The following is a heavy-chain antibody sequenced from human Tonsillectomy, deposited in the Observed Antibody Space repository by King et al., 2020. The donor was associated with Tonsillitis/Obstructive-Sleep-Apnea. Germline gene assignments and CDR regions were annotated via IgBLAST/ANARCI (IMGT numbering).Heavy chain of an antibody. Sequence: QLVQSGGGLVKPGGSLRLSCAASGFTFSNAWVNWVRQAPGKGLEWVGRIKSKTDGGTRDYAAPVKGRFTISRDDSKNTLYLEMNSLKTEDTAVYYCTTDQGYRGWLGWFDPWGQGTLVTVSS. D-gene: IGHD6-19*01. V-gene: IGHV3-15*07. J-gene: IGHJ5*02. CDR2: IKSKTDGGTR. CDR1: GFTFSNAW. CDR3: TTDQGYRGWLGWFDP.